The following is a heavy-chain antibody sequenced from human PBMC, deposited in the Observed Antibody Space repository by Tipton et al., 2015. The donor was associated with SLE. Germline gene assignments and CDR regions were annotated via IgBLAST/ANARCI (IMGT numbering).Heavy chain of an antibody. V-gene: IGHV4-34*01. CDR1: GGSSNTYY. CDR2: INHSGSP. Sequence: TLSLTCDVYGGSSNTYYWAWIRQPPGKGLEWIGEINHSGSPNYNPSLKSRVTTSLDTSKNQVSLKLKSVTAADTAVYYCAMSSGRYWGAFDYWGQGTLVTVSS. CDR3: AMSSGRYWGAFDY. J-gene: IGHJ4*02. D-gene: IGHD1-26*01.